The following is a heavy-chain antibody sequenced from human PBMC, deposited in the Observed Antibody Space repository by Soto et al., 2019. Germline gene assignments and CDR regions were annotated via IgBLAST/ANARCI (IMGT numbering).Heavy chain of an antibody. CDR3: AREVQGNTPAFVY. J-gene: IGHJ4*02. V-gene: IGHV1-69*19. CDR2: ISPMFGAA. Sequence: QVQLVQSGAEMKKPGSSVKVSCQSSGGTFNTYAMNWVRQDPRQGPEWMGDISPMFGAANYAPKFQCRVTITADESTGSSYLQVSSLTSGVTALSFCAREVQGNTPAFVYWGQGSLGTVSS. D-gene: IGHD2-15*01. CDR1: GGTFNTYA.